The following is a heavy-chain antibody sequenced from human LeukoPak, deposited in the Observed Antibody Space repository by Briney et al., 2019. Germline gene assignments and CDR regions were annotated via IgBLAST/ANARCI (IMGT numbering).Heavy chain of an antibody. CDR1: GFTFSSYA. J-gene: IGHJ4*02. CDR3: AYSGSFPNYFDY. Sequence: PGGSLRLSCAASGFTFSSYAMSWVRQAPGKGLEWVSAISGSGGSTYYADSVKGRFTISRDNSKNTLYLQMNSLRAEDTAVYYCAYSGSFPNYFDYWGQGTLVTVSS. V-gene: IGHV3-23*01. D-gene: IGHD1-26*01. CDR2: ISGSGGST.